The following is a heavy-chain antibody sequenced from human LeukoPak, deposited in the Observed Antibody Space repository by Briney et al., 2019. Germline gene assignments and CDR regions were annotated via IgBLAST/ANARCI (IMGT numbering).Heavy chain of an antibody. Sequence: GGSLRLSCAASGFTFSSYAMNWVRQTPGKGLEWVSAIGGSGGSTYYADSVRGRFTISRDNSKNTLYLQMNSLRAEDTAVYYCAKFERSGYCSGGSCYATPYNWFDPWGQGTLVTVSS. CDR2: IGGSGGST. D-gene: IGHD2-15*01. CDR1: GFTFSSYA. V-gene: IGHV3-23*01. J-gene: IGHJ5*02. CDR3: AKFERSGYCSGGSCYATPYNWFDP.